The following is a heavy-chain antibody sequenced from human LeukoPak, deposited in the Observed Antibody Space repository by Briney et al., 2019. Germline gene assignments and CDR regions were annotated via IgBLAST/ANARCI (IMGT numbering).Heavy chain of an antibody. Sequence: GGSLTLSCAASGFTFDDYAMHWVRQAPGKGLEWVSGISWNSGSIGYADSVKGRFTVSRENAKNSLYLQMNSLRAEDTALYYCAKDTGLQWLVNTGFDYWGQGTPVTVSS. CDR1: GFTFDDYA. V-gene: IGHV3-9*01. J-gene: IGHJ4*02. CDR2: ISWNSGSI. D-gene: IGHD6-19*01. CDR3: AKDTGLQWLVNTGFDY.